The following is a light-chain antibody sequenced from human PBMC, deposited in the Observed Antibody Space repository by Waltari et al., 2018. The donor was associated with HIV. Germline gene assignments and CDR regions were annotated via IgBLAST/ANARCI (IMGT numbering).Light chain of an antibody. CDR3: EAWDDSLNGWV. CDR2: SNK. J-gene: IGLJ3*02. CDR1: SSNIGSNT. Sequence: QSVLTQPPSASGTPGQRVTISCSGSSSNIGSNTVNWYQQLPGTAPKLLIYSNKQRQSGVPDQFSGSMKVSSASQAIIGLQSEDEADYYCEAWDDSLNGWVFGGGTKLTVL. V-gene: IGLV1-44*01.